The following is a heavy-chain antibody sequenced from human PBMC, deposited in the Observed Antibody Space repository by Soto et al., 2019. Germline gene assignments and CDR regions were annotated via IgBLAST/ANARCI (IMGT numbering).Heavy chain of an antibody. CDR3: ARAVEVHTPVSGA. CDR1: GGPFGDYA. D-gene: IGHD2-2*01. V-gene: IGHV1-69*01. CDR2: ISPMFHKA. J-gene: IGHJ5*02. Sequence: QLQLVQSGTEVKKPGSSVTVSCKASGGPFGDYAVNWLRGAPGQGIQWMGDISPMFHKANYEQTFQGRLSITADESTNTGYLEMSILRSEDTALYYCARAVEVHTPVSGAWGQGPLVTVS.